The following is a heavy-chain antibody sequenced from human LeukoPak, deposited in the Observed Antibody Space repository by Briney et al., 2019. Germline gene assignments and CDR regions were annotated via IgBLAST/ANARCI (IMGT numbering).Heavy chain of an antibody. CDR2: ISGSGGST. J-gene: IGHJ1*01. D-gene: IGHD6-19*01. Sequence: QPGGSLRLSCAASGFTFSSNWMHWVRQAPGKGLEWVSAISGSGGSTYYADSVKGRFTISRDNSKNTLYLQMNSLRAEDTAVYYCASSSGWYEKHFQHWGQGTLVTVSS. CDR1: GFTFSSNW. V-gene: IGHV3-23*01. CDR3: ASSSGWYEKHFQH.